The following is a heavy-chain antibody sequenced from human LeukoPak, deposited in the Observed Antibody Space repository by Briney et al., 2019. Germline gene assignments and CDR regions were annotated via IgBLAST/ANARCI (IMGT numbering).Heavy chain of an antibody. J-gene: IGHJ4*02. V-gene: IGHV1-2*02. Sequence: AASVKVSCKASGYTFTGYYMHWVRQAPGQGLEWMGWINPNSGGTNYAQKFQVRGTMTRDTSISTAYMELSRLRSDDTAVYYCARSAESSSWVEFDYWGQGPRSPSPQ. CDR1: GYTFTGYY. CDR3: ARSAESSSWVEFDY. D-gene: IGHD6-13*01. CDR2: INPNSGGT.